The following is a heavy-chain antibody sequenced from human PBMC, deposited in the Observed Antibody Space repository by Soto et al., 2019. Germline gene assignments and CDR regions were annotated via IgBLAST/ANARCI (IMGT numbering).Heavy chain of an antibody. D-gene: IGHD6-25*01. V-gene: IGHV3-30*18. J-gene: IGHJ6*02. Sequence: GGSLRLSCAASGFTFSSYFMHWVRQAPGKGLEWVAVISYDGSNKYYADYVKGRFTISRDNSKNTLYLQMNSLRAEDTALYYCAKDPMRQYYYYYGMDVWGQGTTVTVSS. CDR1: GFTFSSYF. CDR3: AKDPMRQYYYYYGMDV. CDR2: ISYDGSNK.